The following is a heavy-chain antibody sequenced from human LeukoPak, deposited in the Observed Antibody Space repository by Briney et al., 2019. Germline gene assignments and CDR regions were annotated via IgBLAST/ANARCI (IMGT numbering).Heavy chain of an antibody. Sequence: GASVKVSCKASGYTFTSYGISWVRQAPGQGLEWMGWISAYNGNTKYAQKFQGRVTMTTDTSTSTACMELRSLRSDDTAVYYCARELTISNFDYWGQGTLVTVSS. V-gene: IGHV1-18*01. CDR3: ARELTISNFDY. D-gene: IGHD1-1*01. J-gene: IGHJ4*02. CDR2: ISAYNGNT. CDR1: GYTFTSYG.